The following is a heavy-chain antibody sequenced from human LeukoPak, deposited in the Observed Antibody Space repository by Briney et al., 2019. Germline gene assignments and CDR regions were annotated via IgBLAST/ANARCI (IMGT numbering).Heavy chain of an antibody. J-gene: IGHJ4*02. V-gene: IGHV3-23*01. D-gene: IGHD1-26*01. CDR3: VRIQWELLQSSPSFDY. CDR2: ISGSGGST. Sequence: HSGGSLRLSCAASGFTFSSYAMSWVRQAPGKGLEWVSAISGSGGSTYYADSVKGRFTISRDNSKNTLYLQMNSLRAEDTAVYYCVRIQWELLQSSPSFDYWGQGTLVTVSS. CDR1: GFTFSSYA.